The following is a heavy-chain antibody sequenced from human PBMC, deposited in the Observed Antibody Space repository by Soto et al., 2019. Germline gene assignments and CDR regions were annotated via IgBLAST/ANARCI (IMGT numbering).Heavy chain of an antibody. CDR3: ARGVAGSGFDL. CDR2: TYYRSNWRH. J-gene: IGHJ4*02. D-gene: IGHD6-19*01. V-gene: IGHV6-1*01. CDR1: GDSVSSNTAA. Sequence: AQTLSLTCAISGDSVSSNTAAWNWIRSSPSRGLEWLGRTYYRSNWRHDYAVSVKSRITVNPDTSKNHFSLQLNSVTPDDTAVYYCARGVAGSGFDLWGQGTLVTVSS.